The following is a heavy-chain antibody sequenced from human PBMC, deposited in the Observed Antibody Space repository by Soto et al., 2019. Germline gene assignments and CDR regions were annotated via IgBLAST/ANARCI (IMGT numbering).Heavy chain of an antibody. Sequence: EVQLVESGGGLVKPGGSLRLSCAASGFTFSSYSMNWVRQAPGKGLEWVSSISSSSSYIYYADSVKGRFTISRDNAKNSLYLQMNSLRAEDTAVYYCARDHHCYDILTGYYHWGQGTLVTVSS. CDR2: ISSSSSYI. D-gene: IGHD3-9*01. CDR3: ARDHHCYDILTGYYH. V-gene: IGHV3-21*01. J-gene: IGHJ5*02. CDR1: GFTFSSYS.